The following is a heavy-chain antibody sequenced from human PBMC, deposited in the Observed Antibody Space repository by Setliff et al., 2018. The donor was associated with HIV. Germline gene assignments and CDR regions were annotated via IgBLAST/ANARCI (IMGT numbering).Heavy chain of an antibody. V-gene: IGHV4-39*01. J-gene: IGHJ5*02. Sequence: PSETLSPTCSVSGASISSSSYHWAWIRQPPGKGLEWIGTIYYSGNTYYNPSLKSRLTISLDTSTNKFSLKLSSVTAAATAVYYCARRGQRSIYDPYQYNYFDPWGQGTLVTVSS. CDR3: ARRGQRSIYDPYQYNYFDP. CDR1: GASISSSSYH. D-gene: IGHD3-3*01. CDR2: IYYSGNT.